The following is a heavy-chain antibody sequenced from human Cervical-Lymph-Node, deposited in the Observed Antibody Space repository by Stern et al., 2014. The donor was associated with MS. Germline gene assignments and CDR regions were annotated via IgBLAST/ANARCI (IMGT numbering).Heavy chain of an antibody. CDR2: IYTSGST. Sequence: QVQLQESGPGLVKPSQTLSLTCTVSGGSISSGSYYWSWIRQPAGKGLEWIGRIYTSGSTNYNPSLKSRVTISVDTPKNQFSLKLSSVTAADTAVYYCARGYYDSSGYYVLIDAFDIWGQGTMVTVSS. D-gene: IGHD3-22*01. CDR3: ARGYYDSSGYYVLIDAFDI. J-gene: IGHJ3*02. CDR1: GGSISSGSYY. V-gene: IGHV4-61*02.